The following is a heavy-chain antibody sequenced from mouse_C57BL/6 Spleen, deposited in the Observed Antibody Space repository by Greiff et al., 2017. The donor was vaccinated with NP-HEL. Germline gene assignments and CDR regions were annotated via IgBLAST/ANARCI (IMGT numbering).Heavy chain of an antibody. CDR2: IYPGDGDT. D-gene: IGHD1-1*01. V-gene: IGHV1-82*01. Sequence: LQESGPELVKPGASVKISCKASGYAFSSSWMNWVKQRPGKGLEWIGRIYPGDGDTNYNGKFKGKATLTADKSSSTAYMQLSSLTSEDSAVYFCARSSGSSYGTMDYWGQGTSVTVSS. CDR1: GYAFSSSW. CDR3: ARSSGSSYGTMDY. J-gene: IGHJ4*01.